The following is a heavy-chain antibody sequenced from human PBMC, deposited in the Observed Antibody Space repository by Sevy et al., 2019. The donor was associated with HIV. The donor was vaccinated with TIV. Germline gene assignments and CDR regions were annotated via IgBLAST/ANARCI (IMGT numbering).Heavy chain of an antibody. CDR2: IWFDGSNT. CDR3: ARDLEFYDYGAYGPSFMPDY. V-gene: IGHV3-33*01. CDR1: GFTFSSYG. D-gene: IGHD3-16*01. Sequence: GGSLRLSCAASGFTFSSYGMHWVRQAPGKGLEWVAVIWFDGSNTYYADSVKGRFTISGDIAENNLHLQMNSLRAEDTAVYYCARDLEFYDYGAYGPSFMPDYWGQGTLVTVSS. J-gene: IGHJ4*02.